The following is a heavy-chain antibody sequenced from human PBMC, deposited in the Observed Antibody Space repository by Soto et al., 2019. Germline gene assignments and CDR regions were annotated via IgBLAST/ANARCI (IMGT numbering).Heavy chain of an antibody. V-gene: IGHV1-69*01. CDR3: ATDFSGNSNFDY. D-gene: IGHD1-26*01. J-gene: IGHJ4*02. CDR1: GGTFTSYT. Sequence: QVQLVQSGAEVKKPGSSVKVSCKAYGGTFTSYTISWVRQAPGQGLEWMGGNIPIFGTANYAQRFQGRVTISADESTSTAYMELSSLRSEDTAVYYCATDFSGNSNFDYWGQGTLVTVSS. CDR2: NIPIFGTA.